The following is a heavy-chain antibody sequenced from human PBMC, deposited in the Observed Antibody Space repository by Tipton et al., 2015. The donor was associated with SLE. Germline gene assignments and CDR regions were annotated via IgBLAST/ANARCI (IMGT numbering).Heavy chain of an antibody. Sequence: TLSLTCAVYGGSFSGYYWSWIRQPPGKELEWIGYIYYSGTTNYNPSLKSRLTISLDTSKSQFSLKLNSVTAADTAVYFCARGGSYFGPWGQGTLVTVSS. CDR3: ARGGSYFGP. V-gene: IGHV4-59*01. J-gene: IGHJ5*02. CDR2: IYYSGTT. CDR1: GGSFSGYY. D-gene: IGHD1-26*01.